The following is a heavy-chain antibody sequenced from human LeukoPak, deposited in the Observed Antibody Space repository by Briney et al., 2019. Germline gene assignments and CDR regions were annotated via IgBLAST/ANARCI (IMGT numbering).Heavy chain of an antibody. V-gene: IGHV1-18*01. CDR1: GYTYTSYG. Sequence: GASVNVSCKASGYTYTSYGISWVRQAPGQGLEWMGWISAYNGNTNYAQKLQGRVTMTTDTSTSTAYMELRSLRSDDTAVYYCARDRPLYCSSTSCYPDYYYYYGMDVWGQGTTVTVSS. D-gene: IGHD2-2*01. J-gene: IGHJ6*02. CDR3: ARDRPLYCSSTSCYPDYYYYYGMDV. CDR2: ISAYNGNT.